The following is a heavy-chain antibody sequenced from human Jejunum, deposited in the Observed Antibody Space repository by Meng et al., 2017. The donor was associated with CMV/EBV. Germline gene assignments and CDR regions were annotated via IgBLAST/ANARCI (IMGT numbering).Heavy chain of an antibody. CDR2: IRSKPYGETT. J-gene: IGHJ4*02. Sequence: FALSWVRQAPEKGLEWVGFIRSKPYGETTEYAASVKGRFTISRDDSQSIAYLHMNGLKTEDTAVYYCTRDLFTGFYDTTAYYSFDYWGQGTLVTVSS. D-gene: IGHD3-22*01. CDR1: FA. CDR3: TRDLFTGFYDTTAYYSFDY. V-gene: IGHV3-49*04.